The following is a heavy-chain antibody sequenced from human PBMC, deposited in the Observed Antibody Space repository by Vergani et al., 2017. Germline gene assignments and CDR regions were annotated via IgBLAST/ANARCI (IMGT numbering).Heavy chain of an antibody. Sequence: EVQLVESGGGLVKPGGSLRLSCAASGFTFSNAWMSWVRQAPGKGGEWVGRIKSKTDGGTTEYAAPLKGRFTISRDESKNTLYLQMNSLKTEDTAVYYCTTVPVARLVELSLLFDYWGQGTLVTVSS. CDR3: TTVPVARLVELSLLFDY. V-gene: IGHV3-15*01. J-gene: IGHJ4*02. CDR1: GFTFSNAW. CDR2: IKSKTDGGTT. D-gene: IGHD3-16*02.